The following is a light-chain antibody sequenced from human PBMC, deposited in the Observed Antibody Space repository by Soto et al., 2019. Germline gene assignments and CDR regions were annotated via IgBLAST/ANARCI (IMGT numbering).Light chain of an antibody. CDR2: GAS. V-gene: IGKV3-20*01. Sequence: EIVLTQSPGTLSLSPGERATLSCRASQSVSSSYLAWYQQKPGQAPRQLISGASSRVTGIPGRFSGSGSGTDFTLTLTRLEPEDFAVYYCQHYRTSFGGGTRVEIK. J-gene: IGKJ4*01. CDR1: QSVSSSY. CDR3: QHYRTS.